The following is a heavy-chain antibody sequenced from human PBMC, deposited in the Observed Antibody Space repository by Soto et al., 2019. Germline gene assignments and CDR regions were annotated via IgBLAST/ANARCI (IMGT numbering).Heavy chain of an antibody. Sequence: GASVKVSCKASGYTFTSYGISWVRQAPGQRLEWMGLINAYGGNTSYAQKFQGRVTMTRDTSTSTVYMELSSLRSEDTAVYYCARGITMVRGAPRWFFDYWGQGTLVTVSS. CDR3: ARGITMVRGAPRWFFDY. CDR1: GYTFTSYG. CDR2: INAYGGNT. V-gene: IGHV1-18*01. D-gene: IGHD3-10*01. J-gene: IGHJ4*02.